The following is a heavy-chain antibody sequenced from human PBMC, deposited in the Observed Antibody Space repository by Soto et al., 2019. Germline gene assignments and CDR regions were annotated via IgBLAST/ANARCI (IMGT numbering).Heavy chain of an antibody. J-gene: IGHJ6*03. CDR1: GFTFSSYA. V-gene: IGHV3-23*01. CDR2: ISGSGGST. CDR3: AKVYCSGGSCYSQLDYYYYYMDV. D-gene: IGHD2-15*01. Sequence: GGSLRLSCAASGFTFSSYAMSWVRQAPGKGLEWVSAISGSGGSTYYADSVKGRFTISRDNSKNTLYLQMNSLRAEDTAVYYCAKVYCSGGSCYSQLDYYYYYMDVWGKGTTVTVSS.